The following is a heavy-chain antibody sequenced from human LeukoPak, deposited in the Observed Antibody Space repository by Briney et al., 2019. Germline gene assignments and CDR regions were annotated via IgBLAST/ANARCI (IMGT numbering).Heavy chain of an antibody. D-gene: IGHD4-17*01. J-gene: IGHJ6*02. CDR2: IWYDGSNK. CDR1: GFTFSSYG. V-gene: IGHV3-33*01. CDR3: ARGRRLASYYYGMDV. Sequence: GGSLRLSCAASGFTFSSYGMHWVRQAPGKGLEWVAVIWYDGSNKHYADSVKGRFTISRDNSKNTLYLQMNSLRAEDTAVYYCARGRRLASYYYGMDVWGQGTTVTVSS.